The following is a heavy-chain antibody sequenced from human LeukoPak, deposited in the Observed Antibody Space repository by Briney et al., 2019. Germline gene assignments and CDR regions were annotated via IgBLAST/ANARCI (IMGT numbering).Heavy chain of an antibody. J-gene: IGHJ4*02. D-gene: IGHD2-2*03. V-gene: IGHV3-7*01. Sequence: AGGSLRLSCAASGFTFSSYWMSWVRQAPGKGLEWVANIKQDGSEKYYVDSVKGRFTISRDNAKNSLYLQMNSLRAEDTAVYYCARESHELGYCSSTSCPPDYWGQGTLVTVS. CDR1: GFTFSSYW. CDR2: IKQDGSEK. CDR3: ARESHELGYCSSTSCPPDY.